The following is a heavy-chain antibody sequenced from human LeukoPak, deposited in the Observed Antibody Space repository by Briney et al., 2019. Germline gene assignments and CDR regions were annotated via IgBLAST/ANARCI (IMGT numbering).Heavy chain of an antibody. Sequence: SETLSLTCTVSGGSISSGSYYWNWIRQPAGKGLKWIGRIYTSGSTNYNPSLKSRVTMSVDTSKNQFSLKLSSVTAADTAVYYCARDAYYYGSGSYPLDYWGQGTLVTVSS. CDR2: IYTSGST. CDR3: ARDAYYYGSGSYPLDY. CDR1: GGSISSGSYY. V-gene: IGHV4-61*02. J-gene: IGHJ4*02. D-gene: IGHD3-10*01.